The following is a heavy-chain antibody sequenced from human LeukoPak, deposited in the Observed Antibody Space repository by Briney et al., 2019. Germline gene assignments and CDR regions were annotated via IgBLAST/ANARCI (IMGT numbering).Heavy chain of an antibody. J-gene: IGHJ4*02. CDR3: ILAADGFDY. Sequence: GESLKISCKGSGYGFTNYWIGWVRQMPGKGLEWMGTVYPGNSDTSYSPSFQGQVTMSADKSISTAYLQWSSLKASDTAMYYCILAADGFDYWGQGTLVTVSS. D-gene: IGHD6-13*01. CDR2: VYPGNSDT. CDR1: GYGFTNYW. V-gene: IGHV5-51*01.